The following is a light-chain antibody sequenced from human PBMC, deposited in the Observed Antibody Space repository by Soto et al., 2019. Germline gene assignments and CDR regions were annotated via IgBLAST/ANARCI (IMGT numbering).Light chain of an antibody. J-gene: IGKJ2*01. CDR3: QQYDSLPRYT. CDR2: DAS. V-gene: IGKV1-33*01. CDR1: QDITNS. Sequence: DIQMTQSPSSLSASVGDRVTITCQASQDITNSLNWYQQRPGKAPKLLIYDASNLETGVPSRFSGSGSGTDFTFTISSRQPEDIATYYCQQYDSLPRYTFGQGTKLEIK.